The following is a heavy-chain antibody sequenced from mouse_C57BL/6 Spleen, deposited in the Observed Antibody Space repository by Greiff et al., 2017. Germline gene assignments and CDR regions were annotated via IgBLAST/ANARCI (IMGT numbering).Heavy chain of an antibody. CDR2: IDPEDGDT. CDR3: AYGSSTGYFDV. D-gene: IGHD1-1*01. Sequence: EVQLQQSGAELVKPGASVKLSCTASGFNIKDYYMHWVKQRTEQGLEWIGRIDPEDGDTKYAPKFQGKATITADTSSNTAYLQLSSLTSEDTADYYCAYGSSTGYFDVWGTGTTVTVSS. V-gene: IGHV14-2*01. CDR1: GFNIKDYY. J-gene: IGHJ1*03.